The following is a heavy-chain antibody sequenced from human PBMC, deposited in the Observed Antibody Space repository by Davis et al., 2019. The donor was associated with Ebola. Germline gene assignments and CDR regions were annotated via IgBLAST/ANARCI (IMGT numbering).Heavy chain of an antibody. CDR3: ARVSGYSSGWYLSFYGMDV. CDR1: GYTFTSYG. J-gene: IGHJ6*02. V-gene: IGHV1-18*01. CDR2: ISAYNGNT. Sequence: ASVKVSCKASGYTFTSYGISWVRQAPGQGLEWMGWISAYNGNTNYAQKLQGRVIMTTDTSTSTAYMELRSLRSDDTAVYYCARVSGYSSGWYLSFYGMDVWGQGTTVTVSS. D-gene: IGHD6-19*01.